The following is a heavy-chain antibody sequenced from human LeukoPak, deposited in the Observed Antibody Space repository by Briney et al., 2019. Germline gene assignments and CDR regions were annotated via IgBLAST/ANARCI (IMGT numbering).Heavy chain of an antibody. CDR2: IYYTGNT. Sequence: SETLSLTCTVSGGSISSSYYWSWIRQPPGKGLEWIGFIYYTGNTNYNPSLNSRVTISVDTSKNQVSLKLRSVTAADTAVYYCARDQYYDAFDIWGQGTVVIVSS. CDR3: ARDQYYDAFDI. D-gene: IGHD1-26*01. J-gene: IGHJ3*02. V-gene: IGHV4-59*01. CDR1: GGSISSSYY.